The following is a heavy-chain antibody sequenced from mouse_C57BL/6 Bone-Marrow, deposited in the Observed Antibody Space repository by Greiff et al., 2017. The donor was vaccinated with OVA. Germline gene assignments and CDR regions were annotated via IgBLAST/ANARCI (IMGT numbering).Heavy chain of an antibody. J-gene: IGHJ4*01. V-gene: IGHV10-1*01. D-gene: IGHD1-1*01. CDR2: IRSKSNNYAT. CDR3: VRHSSYYYGSSSYAMDY. CDR1: GFSFNTYA. Sequence: EVKLVESGGGLVQPKGSLKLSCAASGFSFNTYAMNWVRQAPGKGLEWVARIRSKSNNYATYYADSVKDRFTISRDDSESMLYLQMNNLKTEDTAMYYCVRHSSYYYGSSSYAMDYWGQGTSVTVSS.